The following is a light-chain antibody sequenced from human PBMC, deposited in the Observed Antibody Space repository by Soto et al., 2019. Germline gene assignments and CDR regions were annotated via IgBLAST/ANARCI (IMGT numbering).Light chain of an antibody. CDR1: QSISTW. Sequence: QMTQSPSTLSASVGDTVTITCRASQSISTWLAWYQQKPGKAPKLLIYKASTLESGVPSRFSGSGAGTEFTLTISSLQPDDFATYYCQQYNTSSTFGQGTKVEIK. CDR3: QQYNTSST. V-gene: IGKV1-5*03. CDR2: KAS. J-gene: IGKJ1*01.